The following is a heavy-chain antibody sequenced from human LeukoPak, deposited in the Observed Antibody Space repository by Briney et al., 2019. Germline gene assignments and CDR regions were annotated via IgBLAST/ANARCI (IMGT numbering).Heavy chain of an antibody. CDR2: ISTSSNTI. V-gene: IGHV3-48*04. D-gene: IGHD3-22*01. J-gene: IGHJ1*01. CDR1: GFTFSSYS. Sequence: GGSLRLSCAASGFTFSSYSMNWVRQAPGKGLEWVSFISTSSNTIYYADSVKGRFTISGDNAKNTVSLQMNSLRAEDTGVYYCARAPSEIGGYYPEYFRHWGQGTLVTVSS. CDR3: ARAPSEIGGYYPEYFRH.